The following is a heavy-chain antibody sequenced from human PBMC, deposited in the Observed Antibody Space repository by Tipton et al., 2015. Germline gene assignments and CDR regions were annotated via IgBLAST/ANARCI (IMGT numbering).Heavy chain of an antibody. J-gene: IGHJ6*02. V-gene: IGHV3-48*01. CDR2: ISSSNRTI. CDR3: AKWDPMNGLMDV. CDR1: GFSFNTYS. D-gene: IGHD3-22*01. Sequence: SLRLSCAASGFSFNTYSMNWVRQAPGKGLEWISYISSSNRTIYYSDSVKGRFTISRDNAKNSLYLQMNSLRAEDTAVYYCAKWDPMNGLMDVWGQGTTVTVSS.